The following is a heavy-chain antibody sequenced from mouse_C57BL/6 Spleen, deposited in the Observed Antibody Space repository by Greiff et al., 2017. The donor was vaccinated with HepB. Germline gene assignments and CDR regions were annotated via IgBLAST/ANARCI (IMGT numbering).Heavy chain of an antibody. CDR2: INYDGSST. D-gene: IGHD2-1*01. V-gene: IGHV5-16*01. Sequence: EVQLVESEGGLVQPGSSMKLSCTASGFTFSDYYMAWVRQVPEKGLEWVANINYDGSSTYYLDTLKSRFIISRDNAKNILYLQMSSLKSEDTATYYCARDRGNCGVGCWGQGATLTVAS. J-gene: IGHJ2*01. CDR3: ARDRGNCGVGC. CDR1: GFTFSDYY.